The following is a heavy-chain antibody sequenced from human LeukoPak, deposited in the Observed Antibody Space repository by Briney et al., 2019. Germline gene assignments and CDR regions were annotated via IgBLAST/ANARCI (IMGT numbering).Heavy chain of an antibody. Sequence: GGSLRLSCAASGFTFSSYEMNWVRQAPGKGLEWVSYISSSGSTIYYADSVKGRFTISRDNAKNSLYLQMNSLRAEDTAVYYCARGPLYYYGMDVWGQGTTVTVSS. CDR2: ISSSGSTI. J-gene: IGHJ6*02. CDR3: ARGPLYYYGMDV. CDR1: GFTFSSYE. V-gene: IGHV3-48*03.